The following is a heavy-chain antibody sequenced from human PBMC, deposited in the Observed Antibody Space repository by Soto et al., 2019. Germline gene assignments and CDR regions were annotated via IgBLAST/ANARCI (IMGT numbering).Heavy chain of an antibody. CDR3: ARQRGVVVVAAYIDY. D-gene: IGHD2-15*01. V-gene: IGHV4-39*01. Sequence: SETLSLTCTVSCGSISSNSYYWGWIRQPPGKGLEGIGSIYYSGRTYYNPSLKSRVTISVDTSKNQFYLKLSSVTAADTAVYYCARQRGVVVVAAYIDYWGQGTLVTVSS. CDR2: IYYSGRT. CDR1: CGSISSNSYY. J-gene: IGHJ4*02.